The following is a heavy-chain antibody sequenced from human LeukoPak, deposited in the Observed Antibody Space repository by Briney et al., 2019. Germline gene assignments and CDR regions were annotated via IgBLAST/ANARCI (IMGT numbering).Heavy chain of an antibody. Sequence: GGSLRLSCAASGFTFSSYAMSWVRQAPGKGLEWVSAISGSGGSTYYADSVKGRFTISRDNSKNTLYLQMNSLRAEDTAVYYCAKAGTSRGGNIVVVPAALWGQGTLVTVSS. D-gene: IGHD2-2*01. V-gene: IGHV3-23*01. CDR1: GFTFSSYA. CDR2: ISGSGGST. CDR3: AKAGTSRGGNIVVVPAAL. J-gene: IGHJ4*02.